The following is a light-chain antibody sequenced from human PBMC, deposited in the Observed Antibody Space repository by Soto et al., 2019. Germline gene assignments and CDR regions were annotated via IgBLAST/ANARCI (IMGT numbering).Light chain of an antibody. V-gene: IGKV3-20*01. Sequence: EIVLTQSPGTLSLSPGERATLSCRASQSVSIGYLASQQQTPRQASILLIDGVSSSATGIPDRFSGSGSATDFTLTISRLEYEDFAVYYCQQYARSPYTFGLGTKLEIK. CDR1: QSVSIGY. CDR2: GVS. CDR3: QQYARSPYT. J-gene: IGKJ2*01.